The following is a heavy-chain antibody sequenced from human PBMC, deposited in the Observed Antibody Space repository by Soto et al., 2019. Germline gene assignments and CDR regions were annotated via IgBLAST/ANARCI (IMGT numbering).Heavy chain of an antibody. J-gene: IGHJ4*02. CDR3: ARQIYDADTGPNFQYYFES. CDR2: IDPSDSPT. V-gene: IGHV5-10-1*01. D-gene: IGHD5-18*01. CDR1: GYSFAGYW. Sequence: GESLKISCKGSGYSFAGYWITWVRQKPGKGLEWMGRIDPSDSPTYYSPSFRGHVTISVTKSITTVFLQWSSLRASDTAMYYCARQIYDADTGPNFQYYFESWGQGTPVTVSS.